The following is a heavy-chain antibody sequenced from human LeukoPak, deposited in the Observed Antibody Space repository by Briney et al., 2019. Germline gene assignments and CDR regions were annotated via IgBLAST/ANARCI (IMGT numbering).Heavy chain of an antibody. J-gene: IGHJ4*02. V-gene: IGHV5-51*01. Sequence: GESLKISCKGSGYSFTSYWIGWVRQMPGKGLEWMGIIYPGDSDTRYSPSFQGQVTISADKSISTAYLQWSSLKASDTAMYYCARPGKNYGSGSPTTFDYWGQGTLVTVSS. CDR1: GYSFTSYW. CDR2: IYPGDSDT. D-gene: IGHD3-10*01. CDR3: ARPGKNYGSGSPTTFDY.